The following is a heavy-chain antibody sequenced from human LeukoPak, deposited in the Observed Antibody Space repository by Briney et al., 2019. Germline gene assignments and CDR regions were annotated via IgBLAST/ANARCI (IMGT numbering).Heavy chain of an antibody. D-gene: IGHD2-15*01. Sequence: GGSLRLSCAASGFTFSSYSMNWVRQAPGKGLEWVSAISGSGGSTYYADSVKGRFTISRDNSKNTLYLQMNSLRAEDTAVYYCAKGVATTHYYYYYMDVWGKGTTVTVSS. J-gene: IGHJ6*03. CDR3: AKGVATTHYYYYYMDV. CDR1: GFTFSSYS. CDR2: ISGSGGST. V-gene: IGHV3-23*01.